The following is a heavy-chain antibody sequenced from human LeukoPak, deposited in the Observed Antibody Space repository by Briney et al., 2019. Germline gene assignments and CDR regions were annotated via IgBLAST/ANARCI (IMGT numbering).Heavy chain of an antibody. V-gene: IGHV1-69*13. CDR2: IIPIFGPA. J-gene: IGHJ3*02. D-gene: IGHD3-3*01. Sequence: SVKVSCKASGGTFSSYPLSWVRQAPGQGLEWMGGIIPIFGPAKYAQKFQGRVMITADESTSTAYMELSSLRSEDTAVYYCTRDLNWSGYYKDAFHIWGQGTMVTVSS. CDR3: TRDLNWSGYYKDAFHI. CDR1: GGTFSSYP.